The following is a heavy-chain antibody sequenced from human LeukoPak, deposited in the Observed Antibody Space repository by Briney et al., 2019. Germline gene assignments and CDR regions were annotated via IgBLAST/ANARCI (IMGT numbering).Heavy chain of an antibody. D-gene: IGHD3-22*01. CDR1: GFTFSNYA. J-gene: IGHJ4*02. V-gene: IGHV3-23*01. Sequence: GGSLRLSCAASGFTFSNYAMSWVRQAPGKGLEWVSAISGSDGSTYYADSVKGRFTISRDNSKNTLYLQMNSLGADDTAVYYCAKDLDYDSSGYYLDFWGQGTLVTVSS. CDR2: ISGSDGST. CDR3: AKDLDYDSSGYYLDF.